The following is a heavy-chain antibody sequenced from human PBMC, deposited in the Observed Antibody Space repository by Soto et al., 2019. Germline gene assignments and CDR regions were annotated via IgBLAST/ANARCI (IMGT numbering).Heavy chain of an antibody. V-gene: IGHV3-30*03. J-gene: IGHJ3*02. D-gene: IGHD3-10*01. Sequence: ESGGGLVQPGTSLRLSCAASRSTSSSFVINWVRQALGKGLDWLAVISSDGNNTYYADSVKGRFTNSRDNSKKTLYLQVNSLTAEDPAVYFGATERGVLDGFYIWGQGTMVTGS. CDR2: ISSDGNNT. CDR1: RSTSSSFV. CDR3: ATERGVLDGFYI.